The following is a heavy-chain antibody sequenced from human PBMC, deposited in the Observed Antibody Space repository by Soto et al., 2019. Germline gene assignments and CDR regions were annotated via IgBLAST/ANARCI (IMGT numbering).Heavy chain of an antibody. V-gene: IGHV4-38-2*01. CDR3: ASLPFCSGGSCSYFDY. CDR2: IYHSGST. D-gene: IGHD2-15*01. CDR1: GNSISSAYF. Sequence: SETLSLTCAVSGNSISSAYFWAWIRQPPGKGLEYIGSIYHSGSTYYNPSLKSRVTISVDMSRSQFSLKLSSVTATDTAVYYCASLPFCSGGSCSYFDYWGQGNLVTVSS. J-gene: IGHJ4*02.